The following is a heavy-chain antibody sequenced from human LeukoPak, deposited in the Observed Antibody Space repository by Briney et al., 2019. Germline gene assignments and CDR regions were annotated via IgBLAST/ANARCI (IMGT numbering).Heavy chain of an antibody. CDR3: ARDVGSGWFDY. Sequence: GGSLRLSCAASGFTFSNFWMTWVRQAPGKGLEWVGNINPDGSDKSSVDSVDSVWGRFTISRDNAKNSVYLHMNSLRAEDTAVYYCARDVGSGWFDYWGQGSLVTVSS. CDR2: INPDGSDK. J-gene: IGHJ4*02. D-gene: IGHD6-19*01. CDR1: GFTFSNFW. V-gene: IGHV3-7*01.